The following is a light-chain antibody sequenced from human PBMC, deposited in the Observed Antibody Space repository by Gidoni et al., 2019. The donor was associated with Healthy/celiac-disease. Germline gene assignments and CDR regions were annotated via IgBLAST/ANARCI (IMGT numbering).Light chain of an antibody. J-gene: IGKJ2*01. CDR1: QSVSSY. CDR3: QQRSNWPPIYT. CDR2: DAS. Sequence: EIVFTQSPATLSLSPGERATLSCRASQSVSSYLAWYQQKPGQAPRLLIYDASNRATGIPARFSGSGSGTDFTLTISSLEPEDFAVYYYQQRSNWPPIYTFGQGTKLEIK. V-gene: IGKV3-11*01.